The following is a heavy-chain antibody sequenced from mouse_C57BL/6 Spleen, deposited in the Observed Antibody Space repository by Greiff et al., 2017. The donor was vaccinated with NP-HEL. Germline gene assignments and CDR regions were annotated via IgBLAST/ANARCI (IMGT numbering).Heavy chain of an antibody. D-gene: IGHD1-1*01. CDR3: AREGTFTTVVATKYFDY. V-gene: IGHV5-17*01. Sequence: DVMLVESGGGLVKPGGSLKLSCAASGFTFSDYGMHWVRQAPEKGLEWVAYISSGSSTIYYADTVKGRFTISRDNAKNTLFLQMTSLRSEDTAMYYCAREGTFTTVVATKYFDYWGQGTTLTVSS. CDR1: GFTFSDYG. CDR2: ISSGSSTI. J-gene: IGHJ2*01.